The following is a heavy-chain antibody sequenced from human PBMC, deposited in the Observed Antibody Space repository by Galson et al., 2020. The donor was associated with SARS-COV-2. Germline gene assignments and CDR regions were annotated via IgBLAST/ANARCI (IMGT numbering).Heavy chain of an antibody. CDR1: GYSISSGYY. J-gene: IGHJ5*02. D-gene: IGHD6-13*01. CDR2: ISHSGTI. CDR3: AGERESYSSSWYRWFDP. Sequence: SETLSLTCAVSGYSISSGYYWGWIRQPPGEGLEWIGSISHSGTIYSNPSLKSRITMSVDTSKNQFSLKLSSVTAADMAVYYCAGERESYSSSWYRWFDPWGQGTLVTVSS. V-gene: IGHV4-38-2*02.